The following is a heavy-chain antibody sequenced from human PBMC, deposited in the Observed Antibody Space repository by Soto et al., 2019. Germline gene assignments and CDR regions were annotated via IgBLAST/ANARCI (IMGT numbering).Heavy chain of an antibody. CDR3: ARDIQGIAAAILDY. CDR1: GFTFSSYA. Sequence: QVQLVESGGGVVQPGRSLRLSCAASGFTFSSYAMHWVRQAPGKGLEWVAVISYDGSNKYYADSVKGRFTISRDNSKNTLYLQMNSLRAEDTAVYYCARDIQGIAAAILDYWGQGTLVTVSS. CDR2: ISYDGSNK. D-gene: IGHD6-13*01. J-gene: IGHJ4*02. V-gene: IGHV3-30-3*01.